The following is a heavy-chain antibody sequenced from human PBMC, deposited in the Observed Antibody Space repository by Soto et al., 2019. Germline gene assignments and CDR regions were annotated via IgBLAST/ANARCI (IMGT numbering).Heavy chain of an antibody. CDR2: IIPIFGTA. V-gene: IGHV1-69*13. CDR1: GGTFSSYA. Sequence: GASVKVSCKASGGTFSSYAISWVRQAPGQGLEWMGGIIPIFGTANYAQKFQGRVTITADGSTSTAYMELSSLRSEDTAVYYCAREDSGSYHGPFDYWGQGTLVTVSS. J-gene: IGHJ4*02. D-gene: IGHD1-26*01. CDR3: AREDSGSYHGPFDY.